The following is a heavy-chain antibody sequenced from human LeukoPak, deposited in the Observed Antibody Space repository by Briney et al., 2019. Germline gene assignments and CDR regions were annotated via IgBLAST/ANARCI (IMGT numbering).Heavy chain of an antibody. CDR2: ARNRGNGYTT. J-gene: IGHJ4*02. V-gene: IGHV3-72*01. D-gene: IGHD4/OR15-4a*01. Sequence: GRSLRLSCAASGFPFSDHYIHWVRQPPAKGLECAGRARNRGNGYTTQYAPSVKGRVTFSRDDSENTVYLQMNSLQTEHTAVYFCARIMRVDYGTYYFDYWRQGTLVTVSS. CDR3: ARIMRVDYGTYYFDY. CDR1: GFPFSDHY.